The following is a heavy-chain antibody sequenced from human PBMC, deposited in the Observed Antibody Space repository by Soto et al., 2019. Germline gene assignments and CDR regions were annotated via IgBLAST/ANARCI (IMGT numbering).Heavy chain of an antibody. Sequence: SVKGSCKASGFSFIDYSILWVRQAPGQSLEWLGWINAGNGNTKYSHKFQDRVTITSDTSATTTYMELRSLRSEDTAVFYCARSTKKTWLPDFWGQGTLVTVSS. CDR3: ARSTKKTWLPDF. CDR2: INAGNGNT. V-gene: IGHV1-3*01. D-gene: IGHD5-12*01. CDR1: GFSFIDYS. J-gene: IGHJ1*01.